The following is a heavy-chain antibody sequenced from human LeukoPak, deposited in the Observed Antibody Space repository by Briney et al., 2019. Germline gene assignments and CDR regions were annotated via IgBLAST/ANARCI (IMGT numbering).Heavy chain of an antibody. Sequence: GASVKVSCKASGYTFTGYYMHWVRQAPGQGLEWMGWINPNSGGTNYAQKFQGRVTMTRDTSISTAYMELSRLRSDDTAVYYCARDGSWVYQLPNTYYYYGMDVWGQGTTVTVSS. CDR1: GYTFTGYY. J-gene: IGHJ6*02. CDR2: INPNSGGT. V-gene: IGHV1-2*02. D-gene: IGHD2-2*01. CDR3: ARDGSWVYQLPNTYYYYGMDV.